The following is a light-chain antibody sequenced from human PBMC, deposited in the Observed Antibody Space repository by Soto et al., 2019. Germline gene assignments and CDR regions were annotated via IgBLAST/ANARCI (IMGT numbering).Light chain of an antibody. CDR1: QTVGSN. J-gene: IGKJ5*01. CDR3: QQYYSNVPIT. Sequence: EIVLTQSPDTLSVSPGEGATLSCRASQTVGSNLAWYQQKPGQAPRLLIYGASTRASDIPARFSGSGSVTEFALTISSLQSEDFATYYCQQYYSNVPITFGQGTRLEIK. V-gene: IGKV3-15*01. CDR2: GAS.